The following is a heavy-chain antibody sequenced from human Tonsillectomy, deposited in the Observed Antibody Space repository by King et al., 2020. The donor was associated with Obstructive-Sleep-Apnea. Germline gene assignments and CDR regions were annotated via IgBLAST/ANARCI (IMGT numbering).Heavy chain of an antibody. V-gene: IGHV3-64*01. J-gene: IGHJ4*02. CDR1: GFTFSSYA. CDR2: IGSNGIST. CDR3: ARETLLGATFVY. Sequence: VQLVESGGGLVQPGGSLRLSCAASGFTFSSYAMHWVRQAPGKGLEFVSAIGSNGISTYYANSVKGRFTISRDNSKNTLYLQMGSLRAADMAVYYCARETLLGATFVYWGQGTLVTVSS. D-gene: IGHD1-26*01.